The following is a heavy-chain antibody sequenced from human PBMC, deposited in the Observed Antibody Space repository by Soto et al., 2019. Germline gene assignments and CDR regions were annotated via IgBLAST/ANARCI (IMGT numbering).Heavy chain of an antibody. CDR3: AKSYYDTTGFVLDP. CDR2: MYYSGSF. CDR1: GASVGTGY. D-gene: IGHD3-22*01. J-gene: IGHJ5*02. V-gene: IGHV4-59*02. Sequence: PSETLSLTCTVSGASVGTGYWSWIRQPPGKGLEWIGFMYYSGSFNYNPSLRSRVTISVDTSKNQFSLKVTSVTADDTAVYFCAKSYYDTTGFVLDPSGQGTLVTVSS.